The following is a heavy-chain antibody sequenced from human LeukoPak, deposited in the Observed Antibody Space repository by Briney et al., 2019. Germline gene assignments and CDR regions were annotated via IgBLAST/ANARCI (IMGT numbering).Heavy chain of an antibody. D-gene: IGHD3-22*01. J-gene: IGHJ4*02. CDR1: GGSIRSYF. CDR2: VYYSGGT. CDR3: ARHDSSGYKY. Sequence: SETLSLTCTVSGGSIRSYFWSWIRQPPGKGLEWIGYVYYSGGTNYNPSLKSRVTISVDTSKNQFSLKVTSVTAADTAIYYCARHDSSGYKYWGQGTLVTVSS. V-gene: IGHV4-59*08.